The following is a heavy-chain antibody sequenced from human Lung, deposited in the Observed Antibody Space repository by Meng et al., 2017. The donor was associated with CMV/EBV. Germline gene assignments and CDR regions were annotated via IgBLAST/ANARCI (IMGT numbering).Heavy chain of an antibody. CDR2: ISDDGSGK. D-gene: IGHD5-12*01. J-gene: IGHJ4*02. CDR1: A. CDR3: ARDVGYSGSSGGFDY. V-gene: IGHV3-30*03. Sequence: AMDLVRQGPGKGLGWMAVISDDGSGKAYAESVKGRFTISRDNSKSTVYLQMNSLRPEDTAVYYCARDVGYSGSSGGFDYWGQGTLVTVSS.